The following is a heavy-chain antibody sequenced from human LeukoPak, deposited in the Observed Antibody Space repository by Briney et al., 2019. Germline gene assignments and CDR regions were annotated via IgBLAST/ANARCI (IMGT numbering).Heavy chain of an antibody. V-gene: IGHV3-23*01. Sequence: GGSLRLSCAASGFTFSSYAMSWVRQAPGKGLEWVSAISGSGGSTYYADSVKGRFTISRDNSKNTLYLQMDSLRAEDTAMYYCARQGGLGNYATGSWFDPWGQGTLVTVSS. CDR3: ARQGGLGNYATGSWFDP. J-gene: IGHJ5*02. D-gene: IGHD1-7*01. CDR1: GFTFSSYA. CDR2: ISGSGGST.